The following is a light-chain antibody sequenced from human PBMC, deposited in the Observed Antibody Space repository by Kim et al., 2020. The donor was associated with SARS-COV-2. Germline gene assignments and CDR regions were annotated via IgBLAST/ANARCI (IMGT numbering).Light chain of an antibody. CDR1: QTVSSN. Sequence: EIVMTQSPATLSVSPWERATLSCRASQTVSSNLAWYQQKPGQAPRLLIFGASIRATGIPARFSGSGSGTEFTLTISSLQSEDFAVYYCQQYNNWPPLTFGGGTKVDIK. J-gene: IGKJ4*01. CDR2: GAS. V-gene: IGKV3-15*01. CDR3: QQYNNWPPLT.